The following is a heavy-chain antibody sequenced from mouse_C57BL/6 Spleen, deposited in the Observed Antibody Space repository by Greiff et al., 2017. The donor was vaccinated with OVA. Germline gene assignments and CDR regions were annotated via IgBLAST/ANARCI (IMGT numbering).Heavy chain of an antibody. D-gene: IGHD2-5*01. J-gene: IGHJ2*01. CDR1: GFTFTDYY. CDR3: ARRGNYSNYFDY. V-gene: IGHV7-3*01. Sequence: EVKVVESGGGLVQPGGSLSLSCAASGFTFTDYYMSWVRQPPGKALEWLGFIRNKANGYTTEYSASVKGRFTISRDNSQSILYLQMNALRAEDSATYYCARRGNYSNYFDYWGQGTTLTVSS. CDR2: IRNKANGYTT.